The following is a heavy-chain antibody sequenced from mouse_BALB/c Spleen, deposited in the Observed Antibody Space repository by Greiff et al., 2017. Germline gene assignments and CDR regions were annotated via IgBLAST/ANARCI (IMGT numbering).Heavy chain of an antibody. Sequence: EVQLVESGGGLVKPGGSLKLSCAASGFTFSSYAMSWVRQTPAKRLEWVASISSGGSTYYPDSVKGRFTISRDNARNILYLQMSSLRSEDTAMYYCARDVWLPFDYWGQGTTLTVSS. CDR2: ISSGGST. CDR1: GFTFSSYA. D-gene: IGHD2-2*01. J-gene: IGHJ2*01. V-gene: IGHV5-6-5*01. CDR3: ARDVWLPFDY.